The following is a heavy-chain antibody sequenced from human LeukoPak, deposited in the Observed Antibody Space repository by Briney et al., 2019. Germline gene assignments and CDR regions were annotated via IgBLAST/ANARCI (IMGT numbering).Heavy chain of an antibody. CDR1: GFTFSSHW. D-gene: IGHD3-3*01. Sequence: GGSLRLSCAASGFTFSSHWMSWVRQAPGKGLEWVANIKQDGSEKYYVDSVKGRFTISRDNAKNSLYLQMNSLRAEDTAVYYCASRTYYDFWSGYSPFDYWGQGTLVTVSS. V-gene: IGHV3-7*01. J-gene: IGHJ4*02. CDR3: ASRTYYDFWSGYSPFDY. CDR2: IKQDGSEK.